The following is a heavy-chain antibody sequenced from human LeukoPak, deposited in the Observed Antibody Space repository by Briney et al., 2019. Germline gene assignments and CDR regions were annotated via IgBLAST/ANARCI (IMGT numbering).Heavy chain of an antibody. CDR1: GGSISSSGYY. V-gene: IGHV4-39*07. CDR2: MYYSGST. J-gene: IGHJ6*03. D-gene: IGHD4-17*01. CDR3: ARVYRLKYGDRYYYYYMDV. Sequence: SETLSLTCTVSGGSISSSGYYWGWIRQPPGKGLEWIGSMYYSGSTYYNPSLKSRVTISVDTSKNHFSLKLSSVTAADTAVYYCARVYRLKYGDRYYYYYMDVWGKGTTVTISS.